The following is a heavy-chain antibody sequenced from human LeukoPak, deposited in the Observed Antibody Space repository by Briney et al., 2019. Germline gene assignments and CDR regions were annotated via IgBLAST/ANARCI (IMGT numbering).Heavy chain of an antibody. Sequence: GGSLKLSCAASGFTFSGSAMHWVRQASGKGLEWVGRIRSKANSYATAYAASVKGRFAISRDDSKNTAYLQMNSLKTEDTAVYYCTSMGKNDHVWGSYRQFDYWGQGTLVTVSS. CDR2: IRSKANSYAT. CDR1: GFTFSGSA. V-gene: IGHV3-73*01. CDR3: TSMGKNDHVWGSYRQFDY. J-gene: IGHJ4*02. D-gene: IGHD3-16*02.